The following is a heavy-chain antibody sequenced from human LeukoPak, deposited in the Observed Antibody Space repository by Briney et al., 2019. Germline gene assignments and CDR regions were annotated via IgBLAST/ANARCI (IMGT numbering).Heavy chain of an antibody. J-gene: IGHJ6*03. CDR1: GFTFGDYA. CDR3: ARELMDYYYYYYMDV. CDR2: IYSGGST. D-gene: IGHD2-8*01. V-gene: IGHV3-53*01. Sequence: GRSLRLSCTASGFTFGDYAMSWVRQAPGKGLEWVSAIYSGGSTYYADSVKGRFTISRDNSKNTLYLQMNSLRAEDTAVYYCARELMDYYYYYYMDVWGKGTTVTISS.